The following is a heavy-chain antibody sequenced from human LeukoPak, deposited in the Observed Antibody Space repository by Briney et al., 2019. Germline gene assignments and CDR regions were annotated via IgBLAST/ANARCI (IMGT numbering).Heavy chain of an antibody. CDR2: IIPILGIA. CDR3: AREYRVNWFDP. D-gene: IGHD5-12*01. V-gene: IGHV1-69*04. J-gene: IGHJ5*02. Sequence: ASVKVSCKASGGTFSSYAISWVRQAPGQGLEWMGRIIPILGIANYAQKFQGRVTITADKSTSTAYMELRSLRSEDTAVYYCAREYRVNWFDPWGQGTLVTVSS. CDR1: GGTFSSYA.